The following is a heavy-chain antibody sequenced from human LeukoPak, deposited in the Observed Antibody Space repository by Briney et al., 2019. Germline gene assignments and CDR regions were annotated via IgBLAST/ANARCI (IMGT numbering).Heavy chain of an antibody. V-gene: IGHV4-30-2*01. CDR3: ARDRGGYYGSGTKFDP. Sequence: SQTLSLTCAVPGGSISSGGYSWSWIRQPPGKGLEWLGYIYHSGSTYYNTSLRSRVTISVDTSKNQFSLKLSSVTAADTAVYYCARDRGGYYGSGTKFDPWGQGTLVTVSS. CDR1: GGSISSGGYS. D-gene: IGHD3-10*01. CDR2: IYHSGST. J-gene: IGHJ5*02.